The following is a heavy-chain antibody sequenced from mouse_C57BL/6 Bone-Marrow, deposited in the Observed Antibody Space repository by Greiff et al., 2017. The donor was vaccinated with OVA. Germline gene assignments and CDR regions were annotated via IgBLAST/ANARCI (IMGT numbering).Heavy chain of an antibody. J-gene: IGHJ2*01. CDR2: IYPRSGNT. CDR3: ASPYYYGSSDY. Sequence: LEESGAELARPGASVKLSCKASGYTFTSYGISWVKQRTGQGLEWIGEIYPRSGNTYYNEKFKGKATLTADKSSSTAYMELRSLTSEDSAVYFCASPYYYGSSDYWGQGTTLTVSS. CDR1: GYTFTSYG. V-gene: IGHV1-81*01. D-gene: IGHD1-1*01.